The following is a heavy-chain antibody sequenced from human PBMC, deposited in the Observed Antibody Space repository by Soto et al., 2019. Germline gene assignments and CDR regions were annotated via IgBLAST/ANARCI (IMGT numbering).Heavy chain of an antibody. D-gene: IGHD3-10*01. CDR1: GGSFSGYY. V-gene: IGHV4-34*01. CDR2: INHSGST. CDR3: ARERPRYGSGSLQLMYYFDY. Sequence: QVQLQQWGAGLLKPSETLSLTCAVYGGSFSGYYWSWIRQPPGKGLEWIGAINHSGSTNYNPSLKSRVTISVDTAKNQFSLKLSSVTAADTAVYYCARERPRYGSGSLQLMYYFDYWGQGTLVTVSS. J-gene: IGHJ4*02.